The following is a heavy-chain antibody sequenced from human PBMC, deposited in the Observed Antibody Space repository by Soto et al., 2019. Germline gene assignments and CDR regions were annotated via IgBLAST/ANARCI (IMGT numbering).Heavy chain of an antibody. CDR1: GGSISSSSYY. CDR3: ARHRGYGDYGKVGYYYYMDV. J-gene: IGHJ6*03. CDR2: IYYSGST. V-gene: IGHV4-39*01. Sequence: LPETLSLTCTVSGGSISSSSYYWGWIRQPPGKGLEWIGSIYYSGSTYYNPSLKSRVTISVDTSKNQFSLKLSSVTAADTAVYYCARHRGYGDYGKVGYYYYMDVWGKGTTVTVSS. D-gene: IGHD4-17*01.